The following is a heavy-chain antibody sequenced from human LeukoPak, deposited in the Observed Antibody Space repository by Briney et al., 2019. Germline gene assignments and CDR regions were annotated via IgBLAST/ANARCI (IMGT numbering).Heavy chain of an antibody. J-gene: IGHJ5*02. CDR2: ISGSGGST. Sequence: GGSLRLSCAASGFTFSSYAMSWVRQAPGKGLEWVSAISGSGGSTYYADSVKGRFTISRDNSKNTLYLQMNSLRAEDTAVYYCAKEATITGTAYNWFDPWGQGTLVTVSS. V-gene: IGHV3-23*01. CDR1: GFTFSSYA. CDR3: AKEATITGTAYNWFDP. D-gene: IGHD1-20*01.